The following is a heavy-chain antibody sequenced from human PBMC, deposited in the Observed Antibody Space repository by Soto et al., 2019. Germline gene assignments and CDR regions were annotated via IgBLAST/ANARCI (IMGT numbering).Heavy chain of an antibody. CDR1: GGTFSSRA. V-gene: IGHV1-69*01. J-gene: IGHJ6*02. D-gene: IGHD3-16*01. CDR3: ANSWGGTFLGHHGMDI. CDR2: IIPVFGRG. Sequence: QVQLVQSGPEVKKTGTSVKVSCKASGGTFSSRAISWVRQAPGQGLEWMGGIIPVFGRGNYAETLQDRFTITADESKGTVYMELSSLRSEATALYYCANSWGGTFLGHHGMDIWGQGTTVSVSS.